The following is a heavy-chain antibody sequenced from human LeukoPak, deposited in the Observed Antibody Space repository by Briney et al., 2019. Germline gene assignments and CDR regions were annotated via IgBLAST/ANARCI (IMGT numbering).Heavy chain of an antibody. CDR1: GFTFSSYS. CDR2: ISGSGSTI. Sequence: GGSLRLSCAASGFTFSSYSMNWVRQAPGKGLGWVSYISGSGSTIDDADSVKGRFTISRDNAKNSLYLQMNSLRAEDTAVYYCSRLRGYSYGYADYWGQGTLVTVSS. J-gene: IGHJ4*02. V-gene: IGHV3-48*04. D-gene: IGHD5-18*01. CDR3: SRLRGYSYGYADY.